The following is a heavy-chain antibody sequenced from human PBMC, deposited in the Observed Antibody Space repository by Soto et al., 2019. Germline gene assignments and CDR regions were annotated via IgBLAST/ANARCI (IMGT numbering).Heavy chain of an antibody. D-gene: IGHD6-19*01. CDR3: ARGAKGQWLVDY. J-gene: IGHJ4*02. CDR1: GFTFNTYW. CDR2: VNMDGSTT. V-gene: IGHV3-74*01. Sequence: EVQLVESGGGLVQPGGSLRLSCAASGFTFNTYWLHWVRQAPGKGLVWVSRVNMDGSTTTYADSVKGRFTISRDNAKDTVYLQMDSLRDEYTAVYYCARGAKGQWLVDYWGQGALVTVSS.